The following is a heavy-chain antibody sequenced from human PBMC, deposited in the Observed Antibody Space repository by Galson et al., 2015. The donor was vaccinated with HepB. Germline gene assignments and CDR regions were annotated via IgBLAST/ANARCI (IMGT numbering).Heavy chain of an antibody. CDR2: FDPEDGET. CDR1: GYTLTELS. V-gene: IGHV1-24*01. Sequence: SVKVSCKVSGYTLTELSMHWVRQAPGKGLEWMGGFDPEDGETIYAQKFQGRVTMTEDTSTDTAYMELSSLRSEDTAVYYCATTPPYYDILTGYYSVFDYWGQGTLVTVSS. J-gene: IGHJ4*02. CDR3: ATTPPYYDILTGYYSVFDY. D-gene: IGHD3-9*01.